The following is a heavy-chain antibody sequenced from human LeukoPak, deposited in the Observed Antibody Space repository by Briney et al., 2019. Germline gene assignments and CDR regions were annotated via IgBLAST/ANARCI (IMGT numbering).Heavy chain of an antibody. Sequence: SETLSLTCTVSGGSIRGYYWSWIRQPPGKGLEWIGYIYYSGSTNYNPSLKSRVTISVDTSKNQFSLKLSSVTAADTAVYYCARSRYYYDSSGQFDPWGQGTLVTASS. J-gene: IGHJ5*02. V-gene: IGHV4-59*01. CDR2: IYYSGST. D-gene: IGHD3-22*01. CDR1: GGSIRGYY. CDR3: ARSRYYYDSSGQFDP.